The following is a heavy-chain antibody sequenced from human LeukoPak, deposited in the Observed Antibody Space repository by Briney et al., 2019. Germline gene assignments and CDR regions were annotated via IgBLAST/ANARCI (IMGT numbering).Heavy chain of an antibody. V-gene: IGHV1-18*01. CDR3: ARGRSVVIAAAGTDY. CDR1: GYTFNSYG. J-gene: IGHJ4*02. Sequence: GDSVKVSCKASGYTFNSYGISWVRQAPGQGLEWMGWISVYNGNTNYAQKLQGRVTMTTDTSTSTAYMELRSLRSDDTAVYYCARGRSVVIAAAGTDYWGQGTLVTVSS. D-gene: IGHD6-13*01. CDR2: ISVYNGNT.